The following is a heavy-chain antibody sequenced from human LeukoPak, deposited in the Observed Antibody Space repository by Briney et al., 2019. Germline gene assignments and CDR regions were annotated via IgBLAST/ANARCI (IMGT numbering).Heavy chain of an antibody. V-gene: IGHV3-7*01. D-gene: IGHD6-13*01. CDR1: GFTFSSYW. CDR3: ARDEAAGGIAAAGNGGDFDY. CDR2: IKQDGSEK. J-gene: IGHJ4*02. Sequence: GGSLRLSCAASGFTFSSYWMSWVRQAPGKGLEWVANIKQDGSEKYYVDSVKGRFTISRDNAKNSLYLQMNSLRDEDTAVYYCARDEAAGGIAAAGNGGDFDYWGQGTLVTVSS.